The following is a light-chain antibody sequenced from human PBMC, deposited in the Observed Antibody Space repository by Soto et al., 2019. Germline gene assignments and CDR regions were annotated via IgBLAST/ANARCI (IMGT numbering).Light chain of an antibody. V-gene: IGLV3-21*02. CDR2: EDS. J-gene: IGLJ3*02. CDR3: QVWDRTSDHWV. Sequence: YELTQPPSVSVAPGQTARITCGGNNIGSQDVFWYQQKAGRAPVLVVYEDSDRPSGTPERFSGSNSETTATLTISRVEAGDEADYYCQVWDRTSDHWVFGGGTKVTV. CDR1: NIGSQD.